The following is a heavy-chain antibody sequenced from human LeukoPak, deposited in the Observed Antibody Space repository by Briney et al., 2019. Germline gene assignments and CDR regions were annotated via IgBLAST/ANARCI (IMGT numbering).Heavy chain of an antibody. D-gene: IGHD3-16*01. V-gene: IGHV3-21*01. J-gene: IGHJ4*02. Sequence: GGSLRLSCAASGFTFSSYSMNWVRQAPGKGLEWVSSISSSSSYIYYADSVKGRFTISRDNAKNSLYLQMNSLRAEDTAVYYCAREATFGGDDYFDYWGQGTLVTVSP. CDR1: GFTFSSYS. CDR3: AREATFGGDDYFDY. CDR2: ISSSSSYI.